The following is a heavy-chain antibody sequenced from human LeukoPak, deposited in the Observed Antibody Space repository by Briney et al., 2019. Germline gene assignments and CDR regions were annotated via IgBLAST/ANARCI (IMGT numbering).Heavy chain of an antibody. D-gene: IGHD1-14*01. Sequence: PGGSLRLSRTASGFTFSDYGMHWVRQAPGKGLEWVAIIWYDGYNKYYADSVRGRFTISRDNSKNTVYVQMNNLRAEDTAVYYCGRDRDRAEFYFDYWGQGALVTVSS. CDR3: GRDRDRAEFYFDY. J-gene: IGHJ4*02. CDR2: IWYDGYNK. CDR1: GFTFSDYG. V-gene: IGHV3-33*01.